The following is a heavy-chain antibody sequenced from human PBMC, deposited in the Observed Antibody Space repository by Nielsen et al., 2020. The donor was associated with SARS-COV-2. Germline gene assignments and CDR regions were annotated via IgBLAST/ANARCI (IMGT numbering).Heavy chain of an antibody. V-gene: IGHV3-20*01. CDR1: GFTFNIYG. CDR2: INWNGGST. J-gene: IGHJ4*02. CDR3: ARVYYDSSGYYYGRFDY. D-gene: IGHD3-22*01. Sequence: GGSLRLSCAASGFTFNIYGMSWVRQAPGKGLEWVSGINWNGGSTGYADSVKGRFTISRDNAKNSLYLQMNSLRAEDTALYHCARVYYDSSGYYYGRFDYWGQGTLVTVSS.